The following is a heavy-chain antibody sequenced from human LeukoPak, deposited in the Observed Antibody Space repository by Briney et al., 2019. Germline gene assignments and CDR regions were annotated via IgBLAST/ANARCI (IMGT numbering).Heavy chain of an antibody. CDR2: INPNSGGT. CDR1: GYTFTDYY. J-gene: IGHJ5*02. CDR3: ARVGSSSAAIEGVWFDP. V-gene: IGHV1-2*02. Sequence: ASVKVSCKASGYTFTDYYMHWVRQAPGQGLGWMGWINPNSGGTNYAQKFQGRVTMTRDTSISTAYMELSRLRSDDTAVYYCARVGSSSAAIEGVWFDPWGQGTLVTVSS. D-gene: IGHD2-2*01.